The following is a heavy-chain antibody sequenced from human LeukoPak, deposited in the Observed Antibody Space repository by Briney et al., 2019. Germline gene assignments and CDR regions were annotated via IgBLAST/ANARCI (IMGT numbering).Heavy chain of an antibody. J-gene: IGHJ5*02. D-gene: IGHD6-13*01. V-gene: IGHV1-3*01. Sequence: ASVKVSCKASGYTFTSYAMHWVRQAPGQRLEWMGWINAGNGNTKYSQKFQGRVTITRDTSASTAYMELSSLRSEDTAVYYCARSIAAAGSPFFDPWGQGTLVTVSS. CDR3: ARSIAAAGSPFFDP. CDR1: GYTFTSYA. CDR2: INAGNGNT.